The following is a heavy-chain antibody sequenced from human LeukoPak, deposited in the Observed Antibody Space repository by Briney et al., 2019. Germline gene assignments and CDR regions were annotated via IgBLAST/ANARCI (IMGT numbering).Heavy chain of an antibody. Sequence: SGGSLRLSCAASGFTFSTYWIHWVRQAPGKGLVWVSRINSDGSSTTYADSVKGRFTISRDNAMNTLYLQMNSLRAEDTAVYYCAREDGGNSDHFDYWGQGTLVTVSS. V-gene: IGHV3-74*01. D-gene: IGHD4-23*01. J-gene: IGHJ4*02. CDR3: AREDGGNSDHFDY. CDR2: INSDGSST. CDR1: GFTFSTYW.